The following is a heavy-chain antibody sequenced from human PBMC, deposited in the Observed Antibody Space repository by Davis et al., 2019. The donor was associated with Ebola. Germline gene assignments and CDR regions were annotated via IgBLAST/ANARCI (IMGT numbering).Heavy chain of an antibody. V-gene: IGHV3-7*01. CDR1: GFTFSSYA. D-gene: IGHD6-19*01. CDR3: ARDEAITVAGSINWYFDL. J-gene: IGHJ2*01. CDR2: IKQDGSEK. Sequence: GGSLRLSCAASGFTFSSYAMSWVRQAPGKGLEWVASIKQDGSEKYYVDSVKGRFTISRDNAKSSLYLQMNSLRAEDTAVYYCARDEAITVAGSINWYFDLWGRGTLVPVSS.